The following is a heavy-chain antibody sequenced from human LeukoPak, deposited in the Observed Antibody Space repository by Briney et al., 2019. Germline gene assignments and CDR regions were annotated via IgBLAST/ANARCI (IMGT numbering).Heavy chain of an antibody. D-gene: IGHD3-22*01. CDR1: GXTFSSYA. J-gene: IGHJ4*02. Sequence: GGSLRLSCAASGXTFSSYAMSWVRQAPGKGLEWVSAISGSGGSTYYADSVKGRFTISRDNSKNTLYLQMNSLRAEDTAVYYCAKGAYYYDSSGYYGGLDYWGQGTLVTVSS. CDR2: ISGSGGST. V-gene: IGHV3-23*01. CDR3: AKGAYYYDSSGYYGGLDY.